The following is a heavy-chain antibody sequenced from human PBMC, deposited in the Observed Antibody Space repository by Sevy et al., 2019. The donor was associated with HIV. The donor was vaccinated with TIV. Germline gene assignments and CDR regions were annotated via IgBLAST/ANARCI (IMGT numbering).Heavy chain of an antibody. CDR2: ISYDGSKK. D-gene: IGHD3-3*01. Sequence: GGSLRLSCAASGFTFSNYGMHWVRQAPGKGLEWVAVISYDGSKKYYADSLKGRFTISRDNSKNTLYLEMNSLGTEDTAVYYCAKRPSLFYLLDYWGQGTLVTVSS. CDR3: AKRPSLFYLLDY. J-gene: IGHJ4*02. CDR1: GFTFSNYG. V-gene: IGHV3-30*18.